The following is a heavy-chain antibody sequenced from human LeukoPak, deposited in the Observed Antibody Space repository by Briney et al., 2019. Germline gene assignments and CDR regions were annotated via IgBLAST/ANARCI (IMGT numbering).Heavy chain of an antibody. V-gene: IGHV3-7*01. CDR1: RFIFSSYW. CDR2: INQDGSDK. Sequence: PGGSLRLSCATSRFIFSSYWMTWVRRTPGKGLEWVASINQDGSDKYYVGSVKGRFTISRDNAKKSLYLEMSSLRAEDTAVYYCAKSYSSGWYYDYWGQGTLVTVSS. J-gene: IGHJ4*02. CDR3: AKSYSSGWYYDY. D-gene: IGHD6-19*01.